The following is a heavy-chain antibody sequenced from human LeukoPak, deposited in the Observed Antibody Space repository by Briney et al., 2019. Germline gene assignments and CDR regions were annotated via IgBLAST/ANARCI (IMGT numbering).Heavy chain of an antibody. D-gene: IGHD5-18*01. CDR2: INPSGGST. V-gene: IGHV1-46*01. CDR1: GYTFTSYY. CDR3: ARDLAGYSYGGYYYYGMDV. J-gene: IGHJ6*02. Sequence: VASVKVSCKASGYTFTSYYMHWVRQAPGQGLEWMGIINPSGGSTSYAQKFQGRVTMTWDTSTSTVYMELSSLRSEDTAVYYCARDLAGYSYGGYYYYGMDVWGQGTTVTVSS.